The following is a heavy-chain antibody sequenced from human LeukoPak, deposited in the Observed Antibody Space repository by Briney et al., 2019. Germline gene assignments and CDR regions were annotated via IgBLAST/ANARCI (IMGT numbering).Heavy chain of an antibody. D-gene: IGHD3-3*01. CDR2: IDTDSTYI. Sequence: GGSLRLSCAASGFTFSNYDMNWVRQSPGKGLEWVSSIDTDSTYIHYADSVKGRFTISRDNAKNSLYLQMNSLRAEDTAVYYCAKDLGPFGAGRDWFDPWGQGTLVTVSS. CDR1: GFTFSNYD. V-gene: IGHV3-21*01. CDR3: AKDLGPFGAGRDWFDP. J-gene: IGHJ5*02.